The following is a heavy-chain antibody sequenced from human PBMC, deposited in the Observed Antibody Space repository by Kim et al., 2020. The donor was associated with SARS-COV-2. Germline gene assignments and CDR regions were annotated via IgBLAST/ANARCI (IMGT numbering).Heavy chain of an antibody. CDR1: GYTFTGYY. Sequence: ASVKVSCKASGYTFTGYYMHWVRQAPGQGLEWMGWINPNSGGTNYAQKFQGRVTMTRDTSISTAYMELSRLRSDDTAVYYCARIGGKYYDSSGYLYWGQGTLVTVSS. CDR2: INPNSGGT. D-gene: IGHD3-22*01. J-gene: IGHJ4*02. CDR3: ARIGGKYYDSSGYLY. V-gene: IGHV1-2*02.